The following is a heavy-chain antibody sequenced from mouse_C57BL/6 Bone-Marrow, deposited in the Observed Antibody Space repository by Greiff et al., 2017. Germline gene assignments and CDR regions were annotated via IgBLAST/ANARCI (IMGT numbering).Heavy chain of an antibody. J-gene: IGHJ2*01. V-gene: IGHV1-55*01. CDR3: ARAGTRGRSVDY. D-gene: IGHD2-14*01. CDR2: IYPTSGRT. CDR1: GYTFPSSW. Sequence: QVQLQQPGAELVKPGASVKMSCKASGYTFPSSWITWVKQRPGHGLAWIGDIYPTSGRTNYNEKLTSKAILTVETSSNTAYMQLSSLTSEDSAVFYGARAGTRGRSVDYWGQGTTLTVSS.